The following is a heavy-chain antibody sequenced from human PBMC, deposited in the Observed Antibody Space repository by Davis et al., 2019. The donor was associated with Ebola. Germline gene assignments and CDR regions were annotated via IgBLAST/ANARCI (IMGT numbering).Heavy chain of an antibody. J-gene: IGHJ4*02. D-gene: IGHD3-22*01. CDR2: IYSSGST. V-gene: IGHV4-61*09. CDR3: VRDRHDTSGYGF. CDR1: GASITSGYFS. Sequence: SETLSLTCNVSGASITSGYFSWSWVRQPAGKGLEWIGQIYSSGSTKYNSSPESRVTISLDTSKNQFSLRLNSVTVADTAVYYCVRDRHDTSGYGFWGQGTLVAVSS.